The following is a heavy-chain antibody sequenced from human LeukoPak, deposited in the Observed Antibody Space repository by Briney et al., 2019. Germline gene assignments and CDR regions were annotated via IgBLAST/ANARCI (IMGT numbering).Heavy chain of an antibody. CDR1: GFTFSSYA. CDR3: ARDSPYLDY. V-gene: IGHV3-23*01. J-gene: IGHJ4*02. Sequence: GGSLRLSCAASGFTFSSYAMSWVRQVPGEGLEWVSDISGSGGRTYYADSVKGRFTISRDNSKNTLHLQMNSLRAEDTAVYYCARDSPYLDYWGQGTLVTVSS. CDR2: ISGSGGRT.